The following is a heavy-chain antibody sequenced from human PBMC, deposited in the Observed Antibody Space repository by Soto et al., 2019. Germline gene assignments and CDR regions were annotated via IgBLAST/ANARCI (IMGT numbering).Heavy chain of an antibody. J-gene: IGHJ6*02. V-gene: IGHV2-5*01. Sequence: TLVKPTRTLTLTCTFSGFSLTSGVVGVGWIRQPPGEALEWLALIYWNDEQYYNPSLRNRLTITRDTYKKQVVLTMTNMDPVDTATYYFAHRLPGPSVYDFWGQRSTVTVSS. D-gene: IGHD2-8*01. CDR3: AHRLPGPSVYDF. CDR1: GFSLTSGVVG. CDR2: IYWNDEQ.